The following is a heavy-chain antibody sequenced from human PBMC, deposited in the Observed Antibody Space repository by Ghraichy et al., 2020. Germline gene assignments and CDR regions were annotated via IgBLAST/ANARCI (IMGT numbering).Heavy chain of an antibody. CDR2: INHSGST. V-gene: IGHV4-34*01. CDR3: ARQLAYYDILTGYRSLGWFDP. J-gene: IGHJ5*02. Sequence: SETLSLTCAVYGGSFSGYYWSWIRQPPGKGLEWIGEINHSGSTNYNPSLKSRVTISVDTSKNQFSLKLSSVTAADTAVYYCARQLAYYDILTGYRSLGWFDPWGQGTLVTVSS. D-gene: IGHD3-9*01. CDR1: GGSFSGYY.